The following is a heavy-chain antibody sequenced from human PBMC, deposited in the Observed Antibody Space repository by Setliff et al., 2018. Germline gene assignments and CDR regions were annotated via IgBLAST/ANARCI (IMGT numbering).Heavy chain of an antibody. CDR2: IYPGDSDT. CDR1: GYSFTSHW. D-gene: IGHD5-12*01. V-gene: IGHV5-51*01. CDR3: ARNRVALYDAFDI. J-gene: IGHJ3*02. Sequence: GESLKISCKGSGYSFTSHWIGWVRQMPGKGLEWMGIIYPGDSDTRYSPSFQGQVTISADRSITTAYLQWSSLKASDTAIYYCARNRVALYDAFDIWGQGTMVT.